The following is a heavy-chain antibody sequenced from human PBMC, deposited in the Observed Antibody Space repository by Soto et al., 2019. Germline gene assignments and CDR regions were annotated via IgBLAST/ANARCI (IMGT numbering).Heavy chain of an antibody. CDR3: ASVYSSSSHYYYYGMDV. CDR2: IYYSGST. Sequence: KASETLSLTCTVSGGSISSSSYYWGWTRQPPGKGLEWIGSIYYSGSTYYNPSLKSRVTISVDTSKNQFSLKLSSVTAADTAVYYCASVYSSSSHYYYYGMDVWGQGTTVTVSS. J-gene: IGHJ6*02. V-gene: IGHV4-39*01. CDR1: GGSISSSSYY. D-gene: IGHD6-6*01.